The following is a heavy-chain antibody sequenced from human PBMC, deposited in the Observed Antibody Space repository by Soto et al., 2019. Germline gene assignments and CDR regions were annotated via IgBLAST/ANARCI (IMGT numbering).Heavy chain of an antibody. Sequence: ASVKVSCKASGGTFSSYAISWVRQAPGQGLEWMGGIIPIFGTANYAQKFQGRVTITADESTSTAYMELSSLRSEDTAVYYCARGRYGGNSEEFYYCGMDVWGQGTTVTVSS. J-gene: IGHJ6*02. CDR2: IIPIFGTA. CDR3: ARGRYGGNSEEFYYCGMDV. D-gene: IGHD4-17*01. V-gene: IGHV1-69*13. CDR1: GGTFSSYA.